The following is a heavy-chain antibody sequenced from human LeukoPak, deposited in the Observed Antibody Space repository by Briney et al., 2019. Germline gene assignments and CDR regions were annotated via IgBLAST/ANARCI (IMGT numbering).Heavy chain of an antibody. CDR3: ARDPDSSSWFNPAEYFQH. CDR2: ISSSGSTI. D-gene: IGHD6-13*01. V-gene: IGHV3-11*04. Sequence: TGGSPRLSCAASGFTFSDYYMSWIRQAPGKGLEWVSYISSSGSTIYYADSVKGRFTISRDNAKNSLYLQMNSLRAEDTAVYYCARDPDSSSWFNPAEYFQHWGQGTLVTVSS. J-gene: IGHJ1*01. CDR1: GFTFSDYY.